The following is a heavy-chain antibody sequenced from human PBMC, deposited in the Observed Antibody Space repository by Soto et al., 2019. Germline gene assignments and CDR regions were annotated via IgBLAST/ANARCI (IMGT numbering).Heavy chain of an antibody. V-gene: IGHV1-18*01. Sequence: QVQLVQSGAEVKKPGASVKVSCKASGYTFTSYGISWVRQAPGQGLEWMGWISAYNGNPNYTQKLQGRVTMTTDTSTSTAYIELRSLRSDDTPVDYCARVKSTSCCYGMDVWGQGTTVTVSS. CDR2: ISAYNGNP. J-gene: IGHJ6*02. D-gene: IGHD2-2*01. CDR1: GYTFTSYG. CDR3: ARVKSTSCCYGMDV.